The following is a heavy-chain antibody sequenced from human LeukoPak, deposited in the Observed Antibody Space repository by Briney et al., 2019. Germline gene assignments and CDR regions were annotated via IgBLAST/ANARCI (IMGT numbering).Heavy chain of an antibody. Sequence: SETLSLTCTVSGGSISSYYWSWIRQPPGKGLEWIGYIYYSGSTNYDPSLKSRVTISVDTSKNRFSLKLSSVTAAHTAVYYCARAPRAYNWNRLYFDYWGQGTLVTVSS. D-gene: IGHD1-1*01. J-gene: IGHJ4*02. CDR1: GGSISSYY. CDR3: ARAPRAYNWNRLYFDY. CDR2: IYYSGST. V-gene: IGHV4-59*01.